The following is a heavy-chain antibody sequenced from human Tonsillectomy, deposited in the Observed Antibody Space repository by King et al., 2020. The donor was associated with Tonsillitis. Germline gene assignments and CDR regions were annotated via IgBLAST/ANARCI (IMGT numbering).Heavy chain of an antibody. Sequence: QLVQSGGGVVQPGRSLRLSCAASGFTFSNYGMHWVRPAPGKGLEWVAVISYDGSNKYYADSVKGRFTISRDNSKNTLYLQMNSLRAEDTAVYYCAKGWGDYYDSSGYIDYWGQGTLVTVSS. J-gene: IGHJ4*02. CDR2: ISYDGSNK. D-gene: IGHD3-22*01. V-gene: IGHV3-30*18. CDR1: GFTFSNYG. CDR3: AKGWGDYYDSSGYIDY.